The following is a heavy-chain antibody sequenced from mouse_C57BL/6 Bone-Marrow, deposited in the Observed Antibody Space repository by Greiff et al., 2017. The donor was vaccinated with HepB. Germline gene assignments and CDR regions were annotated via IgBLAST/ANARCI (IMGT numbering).Heavy chain of an antibody. CDR2: ISSGSSTI. Sequence: EVKVVESGGGLVKPGGSLTLSCAASGFTFSDYGMHWVRQAPEKGLEWVAYISSGSSTIYYADTVKGRFTISRDNAKNTLFLQMTSLRSEDTAMYYFARRRMVTTREFYAMDYWGQGTSVTVSS. CDR1: GFTFSDYG. CDR3: ARRRMVTTREFYAMDY. V-gene: IGHV5-17*01. J-gene: IGHJ4*01. D-gene: IGHD2-2*01.